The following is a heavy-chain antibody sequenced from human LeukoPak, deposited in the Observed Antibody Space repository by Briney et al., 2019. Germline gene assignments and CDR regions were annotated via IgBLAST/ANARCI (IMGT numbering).Heavy chain of an antibody. V-gene: IGHV4-4*02. Sequence: SETLSLTCGVSGGSISTTNWWTLVRQPPGEGLEWIGEVHLSGRTHYNPSLERRVTMSVDMSENHISLRLTSVTAADTAVYYCAREGGPYRPLDYSGQGTLVTVSS. CDR1: GGSISTTNW. J-gene: IGHJ4*02. CDR2: VHLSGRT. CDR3: AREGGPYRPLDY.